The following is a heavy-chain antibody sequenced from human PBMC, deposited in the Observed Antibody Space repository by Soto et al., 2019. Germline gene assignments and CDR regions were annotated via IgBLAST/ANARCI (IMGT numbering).Heavy chain of an antibody. CDR2: IYYSGST. J-gene: IGHJ4*02. V-gene: IGHV4-59*01. D-gene: IGHD3-3*01. Sequence: SETLSLTCTVSGGSISSYYWSWIRQPPGKGLEWIGYIYYSGSTNYNPSLKSRVTISVDTSKNQFSLKLSSVTAADTAVYYCARGDFWSGYYSYWGQGTLVIVSS. CDR3: ARGDFWSGYYSY. CDR1: GGSISSYY.